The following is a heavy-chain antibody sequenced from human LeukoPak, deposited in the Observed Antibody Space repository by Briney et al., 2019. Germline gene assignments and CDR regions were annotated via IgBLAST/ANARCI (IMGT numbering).Heavy chain of an antibody. D-gene: IGHD6-13*01. CDR3: AKGRCGDSSCWYFDY. Sequence: GGSLRLSCAASGFIFKLSAMSWVRQAPGKGLEWVALISGSGSRGSGISGGNTYYADSVKGRFTISRDDSQNTVYLQMNGLRVEDTATYFCAKGRCGDSSCWYFDYWAKGTRVTVSS. J-gene: IGHJ4*02. CDR2: ISGSGSRGSGISGGNT. CDR1: GFIFKLSA. V-gene: IGHV3-23*01.